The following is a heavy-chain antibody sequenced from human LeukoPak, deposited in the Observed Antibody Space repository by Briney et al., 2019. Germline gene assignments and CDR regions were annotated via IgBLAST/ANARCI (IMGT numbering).Heavy chain of an antibody. J-gene: IGHJ4*02. Sequence: PGGSLRLSCVGSGVTFRKHWMTWVRQAPGKGPEWGANIKQDGSQRYYVDSVRGRFTISRDNAKNSLFLQMHGLRAEDTAVYYCARRGGSSSSRSPIDYWGQGTLVTVSS. V-gene: IGHV3-7*01. CDR2: IKQDGSQR. CDR1: GVTFRKHW. CDR3: ARRGGSSSSRSPIDY. D-gene: IGHD6-6*01.